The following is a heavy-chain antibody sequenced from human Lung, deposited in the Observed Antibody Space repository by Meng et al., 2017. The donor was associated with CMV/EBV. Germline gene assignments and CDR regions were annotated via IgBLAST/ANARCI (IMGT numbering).Heavy chain of an antibody. V-gene: IGHV4-39*01. CDR3: ARQSPSQYYYDSSGFHNWFDP. D-gene: IGHD3-22*01. Sequence: SXTLSLXCTVSGGSISSSSYYWGWIRQPPGKGLEWIGSIYYSGSTYYNPSLKSRVTISVDTSKNQFSRKLSSVTAADTAVYYCARQSPSQYYYDSSGFHNWFDPWGQGTLVTVSS. CDR1: GGSISSSSYY. J-gene: IGHJ5*02. CDR2: IYYSGST.